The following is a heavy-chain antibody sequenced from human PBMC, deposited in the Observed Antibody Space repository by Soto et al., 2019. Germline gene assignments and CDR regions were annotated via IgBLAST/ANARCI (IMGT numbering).Heavy chain of an antibody. CDR1: GFTVSNNY. D-gene: IGHD4-4*01. CDR2: IYSGGTT. CDR3: ARNGRGLATVGM. J-gene: IGHJ4*02. Sequence: EVQLVESGGGLVQTEGSLRLSCAASGFTVSNNYIIWFRLPPGKGLEWVSLIYSGGTTYYADSVKGRFTISRDNYKNTLYLQLHSLRVEHTAVYYCARNGRGLATVGMWGRGNLVSVS. V-gene: IGHV3-53*01.